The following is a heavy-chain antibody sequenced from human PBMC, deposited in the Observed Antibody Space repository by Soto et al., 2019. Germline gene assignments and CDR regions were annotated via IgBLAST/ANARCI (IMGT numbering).Heavy chain of an antibody. CDR3: ARDMGLGKLGFDFDY. CDR1: GFTFSSHG. CDR2: IWSDGGGQ. V-gene: IGHV3-33*01. J-gene: IGHJ4*02. D-gene: IGHD3-16*01. Sequence: QVQLVESGGGVVQPGRSLRLSCAASGFTFSSHGMHWVRQAPGKGLEWVATIWSDGGGQHYIDSVKGRFTISRDNSENTLYLQMNNLRAEDTAVYYCARDMGLGKLGFDFDYRGQGTLVTVSS.